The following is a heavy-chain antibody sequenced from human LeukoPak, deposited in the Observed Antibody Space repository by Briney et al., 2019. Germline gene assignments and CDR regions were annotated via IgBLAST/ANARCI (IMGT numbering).Heavy chain of an antibody. CDR1: EFSVGSNY. CDR2: IYSGGST. Sequence: GGSLRLSCAASEFSVGSNYMTWVRQAPGKGLEWVSLIYSGGSTYYSDSVKGRFTISRDNSKNTLYLQMNSLRAEDTAVYYRARGPSGYHNTGGQGTLVTVSS. J-gene: IGHJ4*02. V-gene: IGHV3-66*01. D-gene: IGHD5-12*01. CDR3: ARGPSGYHNT.